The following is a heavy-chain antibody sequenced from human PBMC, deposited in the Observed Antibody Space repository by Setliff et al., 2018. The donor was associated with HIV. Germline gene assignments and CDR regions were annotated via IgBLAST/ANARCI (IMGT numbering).Heavy chain of an antibody. J-gene: IGHJ4*02. D-gene: IGHD3-22*01. CDR1: GVSINRTDHY. CDR3: ARVRLTMIMMVDYFDQ. CDR2: VSQSGST. Sequence: SETLSLTCSVSGVSINRTDHYWGWIRQSPGKSLEWIGSVSQSGSTYYNPSLKSRVTISVDTSKNHFSLKLRSVTAADTAVYYCARVRLTMIMMVDYFDQWGQGTLVTVSS. V-gene: IGHV4-39*02.